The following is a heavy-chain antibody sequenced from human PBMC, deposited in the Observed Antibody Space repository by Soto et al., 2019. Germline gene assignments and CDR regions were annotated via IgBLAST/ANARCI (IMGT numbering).Heavy chain of an antibody. CDR3: AHRYGGDYYRWYFDS. J-gene: IGHJ4*02. Sequence: QITLKESGPTLVKPTQTLTVTCTFSGFSLSTSGAGVGWIRQSPGKAPEWLALISWKDEKRYNPGLKSRLTITTDTSKNQVVLTMTDLVPVDTATYFCAHRYGGDYYRWYFDSWGQGTLVTVSS. D-gene: IGHD2-21*02. CDR1: GFSLSTSGAG. V-gene: IGHV2-5*01. CDR2: ISWKDEK.